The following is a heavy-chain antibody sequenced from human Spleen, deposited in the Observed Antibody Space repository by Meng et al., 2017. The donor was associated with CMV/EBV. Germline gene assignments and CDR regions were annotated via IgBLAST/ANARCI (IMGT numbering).Heavy chain of an antibody. D-gene: IGHD3-16*01. CDR1: ASITSTKG. J-gene: IGHJ5*02. Sequence: ASITSTKGWTWVRQPPGKGLEWVGEIGHSGSSNSNPSLKSRLTLSLDTSKNHLSLRMTSVTAEDTAIYYCARVREHTSLGNYWFDPWGQGTLVTVSS. V-gene: IGHV4/OR15-8*01. CDR3: ARVREHTSLGNYWFDP. CDR2: IGHSGSS.